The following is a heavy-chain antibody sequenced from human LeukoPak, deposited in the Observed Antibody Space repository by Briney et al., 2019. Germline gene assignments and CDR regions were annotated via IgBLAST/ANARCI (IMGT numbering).Heavy chain of an antibody. J-gene: IGHJ3*02. D-gene: IGHD5-18*01. CDR3: ARQPGSTAAFDI. Sequence: SETLSPTCTVSGVSMTNYYWSWIRQPPGKGLEWIAYSHNSGETKYNPSPKSRITISVDTSKNEFSLKLSSVTAADTAVYYCARQPGSTAAFDIWGQRTTVTVSA. CDR1: GVSMTNYY. V-gene: IGHV4-59*08. CDR2: SHNSGET.